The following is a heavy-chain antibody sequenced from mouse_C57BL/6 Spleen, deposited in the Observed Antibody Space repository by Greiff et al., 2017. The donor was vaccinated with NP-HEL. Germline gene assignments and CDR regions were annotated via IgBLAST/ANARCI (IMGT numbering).Heavy chain of an antibody. CDR3: APPIYYDYDEGDYYAMDY. CDR2: IYPRSGNH. CDR1: GYTFTSYG. Sequence: QVQLQQSGAELARPGASVKLSCKASGYTFTSYGISWVKQRTGQGLEWIGEIYPRSGNHYYNEKFKGKATLTADKSSSTAYMELRRLTSEDSAVYFCAPPIYYDYDEGDYYAMDYWGQGTSVTVSS. J-gene: IGHJ4*01. D-gene: IGHD2-4*01. V-gene: IGHV1-81*01.